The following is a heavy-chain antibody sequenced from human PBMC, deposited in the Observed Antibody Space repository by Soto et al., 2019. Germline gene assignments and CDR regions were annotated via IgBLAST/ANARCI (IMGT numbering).Heavy chain of an antibody. D-gene: IGHD2-15*01. J-gene: IGHJ4*02. V-gene: IGHV1-46*01. CDR2: INPSGGST. CDR1: GYTFTSCY. Sequence: GASVKVSCKASGYTFTSCYMYWVRQAPGQGLEWMGIINPSGGSTSYAQKFQGRVTMTRDTSTSTVYMELSSLRSEDTAVYYCARDEVEGGCSGGSCYPFDYWGQGTLVTVSS. CDR3: ARDEVEGGCSGGSCYPFDY.